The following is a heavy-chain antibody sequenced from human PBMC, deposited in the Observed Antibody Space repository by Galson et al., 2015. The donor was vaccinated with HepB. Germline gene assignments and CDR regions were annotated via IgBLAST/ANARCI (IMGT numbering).Heavy chain of an antibody. J-gene: IGHJ6*03. Sequence: SVKVSCKASGGTFSSYAISWVRQAPGQGLEWMGGIIPIFGTANYAQKFQGRVTITADESTSTAYMELSSLRSEDTAVYYCASGDIVVVPAAIQSYYYYYMDVWGKGTTVTVSS. D-gene: IGHD2-2*02. CDR3: ASGDIVVVPAAIQSYYYYYMDV. CDR1: GGTFSSYA. CDR2: IIPIFGTA. V-gene: IGHV1-69*13.